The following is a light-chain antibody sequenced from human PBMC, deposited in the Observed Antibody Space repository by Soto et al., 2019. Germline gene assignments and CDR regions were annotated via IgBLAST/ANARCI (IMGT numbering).Light chain of an antibody. CDR2: DGS. Sequence: EIVLTQSPATLSLSPGERATLSCRASQSVYTYLAWYQQKPGQPARRLIYDGSKRATGIPARFSGSGSGTGLTLTISSREPEDVEVYYCQQRTNWPPTWTFGQGTKVEIK. CDR3: QQRTNWPPTWT. CDR1: QSVYTY. V-gene: IGKV3-11*01. J-gene: IGKJ1*01.